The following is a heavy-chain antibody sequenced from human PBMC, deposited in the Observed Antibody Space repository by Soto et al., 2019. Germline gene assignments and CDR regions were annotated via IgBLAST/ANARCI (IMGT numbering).Heavy chain of an antibody. CDR3: ARGPSSSWFDY. CDR1: GGSFSGYY. V-gene: IGHV4-34*01. CDR2: INHSGST. D-gene: IGHD6-13*01. Sequence: SETLSLTCAVYGGSFSGYYWSWIRQPPGKGLEWIGEINHSGSTNYNPSLKSRVTISVDTSKNQFSLKLSSVTAADTAVYYCARGPSSSWFDYWGQGTLVTVSS. J-gene: IGHJ4*02.